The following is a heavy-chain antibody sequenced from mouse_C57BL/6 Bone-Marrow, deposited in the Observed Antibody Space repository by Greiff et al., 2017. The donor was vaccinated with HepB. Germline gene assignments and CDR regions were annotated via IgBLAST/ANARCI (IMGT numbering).Heavy chain of an antibody. D-gene: IGHD2-1*01. CDR1: GYTFTSYW. V-gene: IGHV1-64*01. CDR2: IHPNSGST. Sequence: QVQLQQSGAELVKPGDSVKLSCKASGYTFTSYWMHWVKQRPGQGLEWIGMIHPNSGSTNYNEKFKSKATLAVDKSSSTAYMQLSSLTSEESAVYYCARYPVLLSYYFDYWGQGTTLTVSS. J-gene: IGHJ2*01. CDR3: ARYPVLLSYYFDY.